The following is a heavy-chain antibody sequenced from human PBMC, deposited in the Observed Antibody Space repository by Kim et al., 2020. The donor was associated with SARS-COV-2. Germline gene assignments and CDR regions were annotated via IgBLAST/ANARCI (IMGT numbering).Heavy chain of an antibody. J-gene: IGHJ3*02. V-gene: IGHV3-7*01. D-gene: IGHD6-19*01. CDR2: K. CDR3: ARDSQWLAFDI. Sequence: KYYVDSVKGRFTISRDNAKNSLYLQMNSLRAEDTAVYYCARDSQWLAFDIWGQGTMVTVSS.